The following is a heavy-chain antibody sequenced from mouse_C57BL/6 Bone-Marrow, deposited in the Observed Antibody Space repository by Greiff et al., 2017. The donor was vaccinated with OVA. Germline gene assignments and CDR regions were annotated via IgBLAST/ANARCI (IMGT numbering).Heavy chain of an antibody. D-gene: IGHD1-1*01. CDR3: ATTVVADAMDY. CDR1: GFTFSSYG. J-gene: IGHJ4*01. V-gene: IGHV5-6*01. Sequence: EVHLVESGGDLVKPGGSLKLSCAASGFTFSSYGMSWVRQTPDKRLEWVATISSGGSYTYYPDSVKGRFTISRDNAKNTLYLQMSSLKSEDTAMYYCATTVVADAMDYWGQGTSVTVSS. CDR2: ISSGGSYT.